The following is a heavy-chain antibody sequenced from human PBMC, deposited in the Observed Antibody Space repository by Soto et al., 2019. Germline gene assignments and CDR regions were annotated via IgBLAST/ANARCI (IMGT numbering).Heavy chain of an antibody. CDR2: IWYDGTNK. CDR1: EFTFSNYG. Sequence: QVQLVESGGGVVQPGESLRLSCAASEFTFSNYGMHWVRQAPGKGLEWVAVIWYDGTNKYYADSVKGRFAISRDNSRNTLYLQMNSLRAEDTAVYYCARDRGMGQQPHYEFWGQGTLVTVSS. CDR3: ARDRGMGQQPHYEF. J-gene: IGHJ4*02. D-gene: IGHD3-16*01. V-gene: IGHV3-33*01.